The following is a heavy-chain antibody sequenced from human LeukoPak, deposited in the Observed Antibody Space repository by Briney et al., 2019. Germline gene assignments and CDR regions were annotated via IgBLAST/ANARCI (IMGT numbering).Heavy chain of an antibody. Sequence: SETLSLTCTVSGGSISGSGYYWSWIRQPPGKGLEWIGEINHSGSTNYNPSLKSRVTISVDTSKNQFSLKLSSVTAADTAVYYCARVQKYYYDSSGYYYENYWYFDLWGRGTLVTVSS. J-gene: IGHJ2*01. D-gene: IGHD3-22*01. CDR1: GGSISGSGYY. CDR2: INHSGST. V-gene: IGHV4-34*01. CDR3: ARVQKYYYDSSGYYYENYWYFDL.